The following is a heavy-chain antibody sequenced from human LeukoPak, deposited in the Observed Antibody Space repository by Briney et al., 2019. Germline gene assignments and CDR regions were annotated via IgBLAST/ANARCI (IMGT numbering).Heavy chain of an antibody. CDR1: GFTFRKYW. CDR3: AREAERGDSSSYYGYYFDY. V-gene: IGHV3-74*01. CDR2: INPDDEST. D-gene: IGHD3-22*01. J-gene: IGHJ4*02. Sequence: GGSLRLSCVASGFTFRKYWLHWVRQAPGKGLEWVSRINPDDESTSYADSVRGRFTISRDNAKNSLYLQMNSLRAEDTAVYYCAREAERGDSSSYYGYYFDYWGQGALVTVSS.